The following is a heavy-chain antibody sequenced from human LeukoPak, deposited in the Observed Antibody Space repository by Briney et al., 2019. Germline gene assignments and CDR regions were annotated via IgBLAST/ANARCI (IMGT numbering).Heavy chain of an antibody. CDR3: ASGTNYYDSSGGPYTLHLFDY. J-gene: IGHJ4*02. Sequence: PSETLSLTCAVYGGSFSGYYWSWIRQPPGKGLEWIGEINHSGSTNYNPSLKSRVTISVDTSKNQFSLKLSSVTAADTAVYYCASGTNYYDSSGGPYTLHLFDYWGQGTLVTVSS. V-gene: IGHV4-34*01. CDR1: GGSFSGYY. CDR2: INHSGST. D-gene: IGHD3-22*01.